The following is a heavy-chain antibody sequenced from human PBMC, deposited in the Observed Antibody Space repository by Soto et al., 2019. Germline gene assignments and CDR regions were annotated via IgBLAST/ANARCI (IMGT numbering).Heavy chain of an antibody. J-gene: IGHJ4*02. Sequence: EVQLVQSGAEVKKPGESLKISCKGSGYSFTGYWIGWVRQMPRKGLECMGIIYPADSDTRYSPSFQGQGTISAAKSISTAYLQWSSLKASDTAMYYCARLIDSSVYYWPFDYWGQGTLVTVSS. CDR2: IYPADSDT. D-gene: IGHD3-22*01. CDR1: GYSFTGYW. CDR3: ARLIDSSVYYWPFDY. V-gene: IGHV5-51*03.